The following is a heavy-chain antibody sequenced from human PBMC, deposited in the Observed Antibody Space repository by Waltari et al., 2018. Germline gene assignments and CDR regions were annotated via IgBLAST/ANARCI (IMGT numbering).Heavy chain of an antibody. CDR1: GFSLSTSGVG. CDR2: IYWNDDK. Sequence: QITLKESGPTLVKPTQTLTLTCTFSGFSLSTSGVGVGWIRQPPGKALEWLALIYWNDDKRYSPSLKSRRTITKDTSKNRVVLTMTNMDPVDTATYYCALPVTADEYFQHWGQGTLVTVSS. CDR3: ALPVTADEYFQH. J-gene: IGHJ1*01. D-gene: IGHD3-16*01. V-gene: IGHV2-5*01.